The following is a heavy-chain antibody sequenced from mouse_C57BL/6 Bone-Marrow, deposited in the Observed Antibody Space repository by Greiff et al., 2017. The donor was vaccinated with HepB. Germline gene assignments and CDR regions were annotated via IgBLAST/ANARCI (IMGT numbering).Heavy chain of an antibody. V-gene: IGHV1-50*01. D-gene: IGHD1-1*01. CDR3: ARSRYYYGSSYAMDY. Sequence: QVQLQQPGAELVKPGASVKLSCKASGYTFTSYWMQWVKQRPGQGLEWIGEIDPSDSYTNYNQKFKGKATLTVDTSSSTAYMQLSSLTSEDSAVYYCARSRYYYGSSYAMDYWGQGTSVTVSS. CDR1: GYTFTSYW. CDR2: IDPSDSYT. J-gene: IGHJ4*01.